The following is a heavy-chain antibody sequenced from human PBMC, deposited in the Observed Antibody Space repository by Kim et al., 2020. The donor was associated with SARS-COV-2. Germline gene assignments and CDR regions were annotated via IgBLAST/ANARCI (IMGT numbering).Heavy chain of an antibody. Sequence: GGSLRLSCAASGFTFSSYSMNWVRQAPGKGLEWVSSISSSSSYIYYADSVKGRFTISRDNAKNSLYLQMNSLRAEDTAVYYCARDGGDIVVVVAATPDAFDIWGQGTMVTVSS. CDR3: ARDGGDIVVVVAATPDAFDI. CDR1: GFTFSSYS. J-gene: IGHJ3*02. D-gene: IGHD2-15*01. V-gene: IGHV3-21*01. CDR2: ISSSSSYI.